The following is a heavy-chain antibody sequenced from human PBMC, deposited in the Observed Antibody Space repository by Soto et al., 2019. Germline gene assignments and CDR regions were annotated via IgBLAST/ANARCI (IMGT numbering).Heavy chain of an antibody. Sequence: XGTLSLTCAVSGGSFTSNNWWTCVRQPPGQGLEWIGEIYRTGSTNYNPSLKSRVTISLDKSENQFSLKVTSLTAADTAVYYCASRDPGTSVDYWGQGTLVTVSS. CDR2: IYRTGST. CDR1: GGSFTSNNW. D-gene: IGHD1-7*01. CDR3: ASRDPGTSVDY. J-gene: IGHJ4*02. V-gene: IGHV4-4*02.